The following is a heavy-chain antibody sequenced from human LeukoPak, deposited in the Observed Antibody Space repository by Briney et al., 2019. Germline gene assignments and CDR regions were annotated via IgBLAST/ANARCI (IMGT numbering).Heavy chain of an antibody. CDR1: GFTFDDYA. J-gene: IGHJ4*02. CDR3: ANGFPRREPRGY. D-gene: IGHD1-26*01. CDR2: ISGSGGST. V-gene: IGHV3-23*01. Sequence: GGSLRLSCAASGFTFDDYAMHWVRQAPGKGLEWVSAISGSGGSTYYADSVKGRFTISRDNSKNTLYLQMNSLRAEDTAVYYCANGFPRREPRGYWGQGTLVTVSS.